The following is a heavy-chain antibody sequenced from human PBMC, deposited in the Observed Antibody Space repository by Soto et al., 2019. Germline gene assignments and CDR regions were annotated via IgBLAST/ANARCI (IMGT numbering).Heavy chain of an antibody. J-gene: IGHJ4*02. D-gene: IGHD2-15*01. CDR3: VKGSEVARQELDY. CDR2: ISFDGNDK. Sequence: QVQLVESGGGVVQPGRSLRLSCAASGFSFSNCGMHWVRQAPGKGLEWVAAISFDGNDKYYSESVKGRFTISRDNSKNTLVLQMNSLRVEETAVYYCVKGSEVARQELDYWGQGTLVTVSS. V-gene: IGHV3-30*18. CDR1: GFSFSNCG.